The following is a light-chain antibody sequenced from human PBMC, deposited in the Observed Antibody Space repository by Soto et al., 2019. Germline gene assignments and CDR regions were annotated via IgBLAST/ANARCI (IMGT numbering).Light chain of an antibody. CDR3: TTYAATSSFFYV. Sequence: QSALTQPPSASGSPGQSVTISCTGTSSDVGAYNYVSWYQQLPGKAPKLIIYEVSKRPSGVPDRFSGSKSGNTASLTVSGLQAKDEADYYPTTYAATSSFFYVSGTGTKVTAL. CDR2: EVS. CDR1: SSDVGAYNY. J-gene: IGLJ1*01. V-gene: IGLV2-8*01.